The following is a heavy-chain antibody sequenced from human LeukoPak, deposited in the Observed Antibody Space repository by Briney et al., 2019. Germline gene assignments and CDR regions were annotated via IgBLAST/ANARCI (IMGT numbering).Heavy chain of an antibody. J-gene: IGHJ5*02. CDR3: ARLGVGDLRAGFDP. V-gene: IGHV3-21*01. Sequence: PGGSLRLSCAASGFTFSTYSMTWVRQAPGKGLEWVSSISGSSNYIYYADSVQGRFTVSRDNTKHSLYLHMNSLRAEDTAVYYCARLGVGDLRAGFDPWGQGTPVTVSS. CDR2: ISGSSNYI. D-gene: IGHD1-26*01. CDR1: GFTFSTYS.